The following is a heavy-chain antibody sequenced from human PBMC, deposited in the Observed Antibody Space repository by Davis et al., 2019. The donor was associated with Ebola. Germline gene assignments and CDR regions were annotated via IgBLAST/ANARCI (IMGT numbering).Heavy chain of an antibody. D-gene: IGHD4/OR15-4a*01. Sequence: PSETLSLTCSVSGGSIRPYYWSWIRQPPGKGLDWIGYVEFSGRTEYIPSLNSRVTISVDTSKNQFSLKLRSVTAADTAVYYCARGVYGAFFDSWGQGALVTVSS. V-gene: IGHV4-59*01. J-gene: IGHJ4*02. CDR1: GGSIRPYY. CDR2: VEFSGRT. CDR3: ARGVYGAFFDS.